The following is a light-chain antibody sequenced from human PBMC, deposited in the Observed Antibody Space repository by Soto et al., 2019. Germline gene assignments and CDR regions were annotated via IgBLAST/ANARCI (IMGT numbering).Light chain of an antibody. CDR1: PRIGDT. CDR2: DTS. V-gene: IGKV3-15*01. J-gene: IGKJ1*01. CDR3: QQYNNWPRT. Sequence: EVVMPQSPATLSVSPGESATLSCRASPRIGDTLAWYQHKPGQTTGLLIYDTSTRATGIPARFSGSGSGTEFTLTISSLQSEDFAVYYCQQYNNWPRTVGQGTKVDIK.